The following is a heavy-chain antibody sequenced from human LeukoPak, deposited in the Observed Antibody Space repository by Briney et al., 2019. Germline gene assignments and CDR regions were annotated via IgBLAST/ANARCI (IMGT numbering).Heavy chain of an antibody. Sequence: GGSLRLSCAASGFTFSRYWMHWVRQAPGKGLVRVSRINTDGSGTTYADSVKGRFTISRDNAKNTLYLQMNSLRAEDTAVYYCAKDTPPIAARPSADYWGQGTLVTVSS. J-gene: IGHJ4*02. CDR2: INTDGSGT. CDR3: AKDTPPIAARPSADY. V-gene: IGHV3-74*01. CDR1: GFTFSRYW. D-gene: IGHD6-6*01.